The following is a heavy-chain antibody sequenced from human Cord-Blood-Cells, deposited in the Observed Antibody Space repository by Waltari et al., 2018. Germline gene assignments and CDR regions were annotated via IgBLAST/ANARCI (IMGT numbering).Heavy chain of an antibody. CDR1: GGTFSSYA. Sequence: QVQLVQSGAEVKKPGSSVKVSYKASGGTFSSYAISWVRQAPGQGLEWMGGIIPIFGTANYAQKFQGRVTITADESTSTAYMELSSLRSEDTAVYYCARDRGDVVVVAATRAFDIWGQGTMVTVSS. D-gene: IGHD2-15*01. V-gene: IGHV1-69*01. CDR3: ARDRGDVVVVAATRAFDI. CDR2: IIPIFGTA. J-gene: IGHJ3*02.